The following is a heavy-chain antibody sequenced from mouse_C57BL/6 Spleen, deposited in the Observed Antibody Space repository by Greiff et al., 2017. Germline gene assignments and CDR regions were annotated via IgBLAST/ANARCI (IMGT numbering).Heavy chain of an antibody. D-gene: IGHD2-3*01. J-gene: IGHJ3*01. CDR3: AREDDGYKY. CDR1: GFTFSDYY. Sequence: EVKLVESEGGLVQPGSSMKLSCTASGFTFSDYYMAWVRQVPEKGLEWVANINYDGSSTYYLDSLKSRFIISRDNAKNILYLQMSSLKAEDTATYYCAREDDGYKYWGQGTLVTVSA. CDR2: INYDGSST. V-gene: IGHV5-16*01.